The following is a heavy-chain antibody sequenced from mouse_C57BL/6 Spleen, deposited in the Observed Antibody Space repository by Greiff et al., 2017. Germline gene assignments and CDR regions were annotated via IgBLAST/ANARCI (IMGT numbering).Heavy chain of an antibody. J-gene: IGHJ2*01. D-gene: IGHD1-1*01. CDR3: AGRETTVVSYFDY. V-gene: IGHV1-55*01. CDR1: GYTFTSYW. CDR2: IYPGSGST. Sequence: QVQLQQPGAELVKPGASVKMSCKASGYTFTSYWINWVKQRPGQGLEWIGDIYPGSGSTNYNEKFKSKATLTVDTSSSTAYMQLSSLTSEDSAVYYCAGRETTVVSYFDYWGQGTTLTVSS.